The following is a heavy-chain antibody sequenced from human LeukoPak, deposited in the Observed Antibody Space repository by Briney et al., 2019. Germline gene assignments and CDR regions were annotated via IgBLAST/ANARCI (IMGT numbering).Heavy chain of an antibody. CDR3: ASFDFWSGSNNFDI. J-gene: IGHJ3*02. CDR1: GGSFSGYY. CDR2: INHSGST. Sequence: SETLSLTCAVYGGSFSGYYWSWIRQPPAKGLEWIGEINHSGSTNYNPSLKSRVTISVDTSKNQFSLKLSSVTAAATAVYYCASFDFWSGSNNFDIWGQGTMVTVSS. D-gene: IGHD3-3*01. V-gene: IGHV4-34*01.